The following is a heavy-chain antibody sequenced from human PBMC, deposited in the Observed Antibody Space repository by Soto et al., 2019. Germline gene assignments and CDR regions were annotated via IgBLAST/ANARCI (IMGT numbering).Heavy chain of an antibody. D-gene: IGHD3-3*01. Sequence: ASVKVSCKASGYTFTGYYMHWVRQAPGQGLEWMGWINPNSGGTNYAQKFQGWVTMTRDTSISTAYMELSRLRSDDTAVYYCARGWRDVDPRHAFDIWGQGTMVTVSS. CDR1: GYTFTGYY. CDR2: INPNSGGT. J-gene: IGHJ3*02. CDR3: ARGWRDVDPRHAFDI. V-gene: IGHV1-2*04.